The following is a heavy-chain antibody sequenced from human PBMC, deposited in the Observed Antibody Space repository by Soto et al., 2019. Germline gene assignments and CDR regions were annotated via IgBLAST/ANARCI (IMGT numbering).Heavy chain of an antibody. CDR3: ARGAQLVEQWLVRGGWYYGMDV. V-gene: IGHV1-2*02. CDR1: GYAFTGYY. D-gene: IGHD6-19*01. Sequence: GASVKVSCKASGYAFTGYYMHCVRQAPGQGLEWMGWINPNSGGTNYAQKFQGRVTMTRDTSISTAYMELSRLRSDDTAVYYCARGAQLVEQWLVRGGWYYGMDVWGQGTTVTVSS. CDR2: INPNSGGT. J-gene: IGHJ6*02.